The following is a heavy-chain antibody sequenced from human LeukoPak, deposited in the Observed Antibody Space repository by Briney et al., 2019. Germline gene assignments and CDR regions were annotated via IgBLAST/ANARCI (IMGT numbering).Heavy chain of an antibody. CDR3: ARVAAAGTYYFDS. V-gene: IGHV3-48*03. Sequence: GGSLRLSCAASGFSFSTYEMNWVRQAPGKGLEWVSYISSSGSTIYYADSVKGRFTISRDNAKNSLYLQMNSLRAEDTAVYYCARVAAAGTYYFDSWSQGALVTVSS. D-gene: IGHD6-13*01. J-gene: IGHJ4*02. CDR1: GFSFSTYE. CDR2: ISSSGSTI.